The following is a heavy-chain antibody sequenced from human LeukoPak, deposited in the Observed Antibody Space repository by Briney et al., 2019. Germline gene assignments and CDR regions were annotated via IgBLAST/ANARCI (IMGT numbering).Heavy chain of an antibody. CDR2: IYHSGST. J-gene: IGHJ4*02. D-gene: IGHD3-3*01. CDR3: ARDYPYDFWSGYYKGYFDY. Sequence: SETLSLTCTVSGYSISSGYYWGWIRQPPGKGLEWIGSIYHSGSTYYNPSLKSRVTISVDTSKNQFSLKLSSVTAADTAVYYCARDYPYDFWSGYYKGYFDYWGQGTLVTVSS. CDR1: GYSISSGYY. V-gene: IGHV4-38-2*02.